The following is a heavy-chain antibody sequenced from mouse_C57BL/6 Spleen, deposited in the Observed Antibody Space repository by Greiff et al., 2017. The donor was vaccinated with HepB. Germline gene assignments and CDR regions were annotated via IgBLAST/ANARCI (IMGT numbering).Heavy chain of an antibody. CDR3: AREGLRTAWFAD. CDR2: ISYDGSN. CDR1: GYSITSGYY. D-gene: IGHD2-4*01. V-gene: IGHV3-6*01. J-gene: IGHJ3*01. Sequence: DVQLQESGPGLVKPSQSLSLTCSVTGYSITSGYYWNWIRQFPGNKLEWMGYISYDGSNNYNPSLKNRISITRDTSKNQFFLKLNSVTTEDTATYYCAREGLRTAWFADWGQGTLVTVSA.